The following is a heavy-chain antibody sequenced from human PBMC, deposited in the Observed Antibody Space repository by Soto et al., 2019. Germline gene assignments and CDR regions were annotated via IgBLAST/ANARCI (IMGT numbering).Heavy chain of an antibody. Sequence: GGSLRLSCAASGFTCDDYAMHWVRQAPGKGLEWVSGISWNSGSIGYADSVKGRFTISRDNAKNSLYLQMNSLRAEDTALYYCEKDHGAGITIFGVVTGPFDYWGQGTLVTVSS. CDR2: ISWNSGSI. CDR1: GFTCDDYA. CDR3: EKDHGAGITIFGVVTGPFDY. D-gene: IGHD3-3*01. V-gene: IGHV3-9*01. J-gene: IGHJ4*02.